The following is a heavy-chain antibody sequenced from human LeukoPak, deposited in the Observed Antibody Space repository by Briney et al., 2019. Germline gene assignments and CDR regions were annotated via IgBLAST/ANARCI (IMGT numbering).Heavy chain of an antibody. V-gene: IGHV3-30*18. J-gene: IGHJ4*02. CDR2: TSYDGSNK. D-gene: IGHD4-17*01. CDR1: RFTFSSYG. Sequence: GGSLRLSCAASRFTFSSYGMHWVRQAPGKGLEWVAVTSYDGSNKYYADSVKGRFTISRDNSKNTLYLQMNSLRAEDTAVYYCAKGGTTVTTVTDYFDYWGQGTLVTVSS. CDR3: AKGGTTVTTVTDYFDY.